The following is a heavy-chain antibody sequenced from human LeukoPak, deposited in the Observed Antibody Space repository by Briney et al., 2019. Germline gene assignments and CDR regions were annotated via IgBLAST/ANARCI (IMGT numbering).Heavy chain of an antibody. V-gene: IGHV4-39*07. D-gene: IGHD5-18*01. Sequence: SETLSLTCTVPGGFFSSNSAYWSWIRQPNGKALERIGNIYYSGTTYYNPSLQSRVTMSVDTSNNQFSLKLTSVTAADTAVYYGARDRGYSYGYVDAFDIWGQGTMVTVSS. CDR1: GGFFSSNSAY. CDR2: IYYSGTT. J-gene: IGHJ3*02. CDR3: ARDRGYSYGYVDAFDI.